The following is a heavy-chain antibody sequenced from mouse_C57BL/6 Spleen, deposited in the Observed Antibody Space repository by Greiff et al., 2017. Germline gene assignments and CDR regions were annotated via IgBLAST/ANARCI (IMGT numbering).Heavy chain of an antibody. CDR3: AAPTVVATEYFDV. CDR1: GYAFSSSW. CDR2: IYPGDGDT. V-gene: IGHV1-82*01. D-gene: IGHD1-1*01. J-gene: IGHJ1*03. Sequence: QVQLQQSGPELVKPGASVKISCKASGYAFSSSWMNWVKQRPGKGLEWIGRIYPGDGDTNYNGKFKGKDTLTADKSSSTAYMQLSSLTSEDSAVYVGAAPTVVATEYFDVWGTGTTVTVSS.